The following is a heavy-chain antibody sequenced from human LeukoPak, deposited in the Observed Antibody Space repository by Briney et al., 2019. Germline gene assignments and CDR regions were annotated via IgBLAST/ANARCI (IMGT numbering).Heavy chain of an antibody. V-gene: IGHV4-59*01. CDR2: IYYSGST. Sequence: SETLSLTCTVSGCSISSYYWSWIRQPPGKGLEWIGYIYYSGSTNYNPSLKSRVTISVDTSKNQFSLKLSSVTAADTAVYYCARRGSGAWWVFDYWGQGTLVTVSS. D-gene: IGHD6-19*01. CDR3: ARRGSGAWWVFDY. CDR1: GCSISSYY. J-gene: IGHJ4*02.